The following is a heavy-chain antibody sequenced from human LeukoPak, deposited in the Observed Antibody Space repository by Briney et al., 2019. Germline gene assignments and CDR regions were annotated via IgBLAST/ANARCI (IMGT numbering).Heavy chain of an antibody. CDR1: GFTFNSYA. D-gene: IGHD2-21*01. CDR3: VRGQSILWWRGDY. J-gene: IGHJ4*02. CDR2: ISGSGGDT. Sequence: HPGGSLRLSCAASGFTFNSYAMTWVRQAPGKGLEWVSAISGSGGDTYFADSVKGRFTISRDNSKNTLYLQMASLRAEDTAVYYCVRGQSILWWRGDYWGQGTLVTVSS. V-gene: IGHV3-23*01.